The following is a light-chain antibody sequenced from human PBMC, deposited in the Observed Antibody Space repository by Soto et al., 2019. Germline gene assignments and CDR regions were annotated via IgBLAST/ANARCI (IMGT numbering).Light chain of an antibody. V-gene: IGLV2-14*01. CDR2: DVS. Sequence: QSVLTQPASVSGSPGQSITISCTGTSSDVGGYNYVSWYQQHPGKAPKLMIYDVSNRPSGVSNLFSGSKSGNTASLTISGLQAEDEADYYCSSYTSSNTYVFGTGTKLTVL. CDR1: SSDVGGYNY. CDR3: SSYTSSNTYV. J-gene: IGLJ1*01.